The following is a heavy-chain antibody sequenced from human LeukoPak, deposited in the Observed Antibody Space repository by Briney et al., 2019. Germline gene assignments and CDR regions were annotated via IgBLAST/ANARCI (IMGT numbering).Heavy chain of an antibody. CDR2: INHSSST. CDR1: GVSLSGYY. Sequence: SETLSLTCAVYGVSLSGYYWRWLRQPPGKGVEGIGEINHSSSTNYNPSLKRRVTISVATSKTQFSLKLSSVTAPDTAVYYCARGYTGRAFDIWGQGTMVTVSS. CDR3: ARGYTGRAFDI. V-gene: IGHV4-34*01. D-gene: IGHD1-14*01. J-gene: IGHJ3*02.